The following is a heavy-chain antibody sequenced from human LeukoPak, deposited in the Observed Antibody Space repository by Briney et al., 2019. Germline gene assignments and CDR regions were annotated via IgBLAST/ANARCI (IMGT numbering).Heavy chain of an antibody. CDR2: VKSDGSNP. V-gene: IGHV3-74*01. CDR1: RFSFSNYW. Sequence: QPGGSLRLSCAASRFSFSNYWMHWVRQAPGKGLVWVSRVKSDGSNPSYADSVKGRFTISRDNAENMLYLQMNTLGAEDTAVYYCARDIVSGSGSLDYWGQGTLFTVSS. J-gene: IGHJ4*02. CDR3: ARDIVSGSGSLDY. D-gene: IGHD3-10*01.